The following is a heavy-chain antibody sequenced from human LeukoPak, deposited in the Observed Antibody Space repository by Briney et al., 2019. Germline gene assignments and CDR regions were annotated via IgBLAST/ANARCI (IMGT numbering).Heavy chain of an antibody. CDR1: GYTLTSYD. D-gene: IGHD6-19*01. V-gene: IGHV1-8*01. J-gene: IGHJ6*02. Sequence: ASLKVSCKTSGYTLTSYDINWVRQATGQGLEWMGWMNPNSGNTGYAQKFQGRVTMTRNTSISTAYMELSSLRSEDTAVYYCARGPGIAVAGNYYYYGMDVWGQGTTVTVSS. CDR3: ARGPGIAVAGNYYYYGMDV. CDR2: MNPNSGNT.